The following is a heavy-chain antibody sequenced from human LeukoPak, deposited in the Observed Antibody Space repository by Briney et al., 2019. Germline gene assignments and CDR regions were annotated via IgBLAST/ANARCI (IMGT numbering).Heavy chain of an antibody. CDR2: INHSGST. CDR3: TRGMVRGVITPGY. Sequence: SETLSLTCAVYGGSFSGYSWSWIRQPPGKGLEWIGEINHSGSTNYNPSLKSRVTISVDTSKNQFSLRLRSVTAADTAVYYCTRGMVRGVITPGYWGQGTLVTVSS. CDR1: GGSFSGYS. D-gene: IGHD3-10*01. V-gene: IGHV4-34*01. J-gene: IGHJ4*02.